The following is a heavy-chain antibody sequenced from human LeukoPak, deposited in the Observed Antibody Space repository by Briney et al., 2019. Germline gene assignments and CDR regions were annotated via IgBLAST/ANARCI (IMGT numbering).Heavy chain of an antibody. Sequence: GGSLRLSCAASGFTFDDYAIHWVRQAPGKGLEWVSLISGDGGFTSFADSVKGRFTISRDNSNDSLYLQMNSLRAEDTALYYCAKDWGDGGVVGTQYYFDYWGQGTLVTVSS. CDR3: AKDWGDGGVVGTQYYFDY. D-gene: IGHD3-3*01. V-gene: IGHV3-43*02. J-gene: IGHJ4*02. CDR1: GFTFDDYA. CDR2: ISGDGGFT.